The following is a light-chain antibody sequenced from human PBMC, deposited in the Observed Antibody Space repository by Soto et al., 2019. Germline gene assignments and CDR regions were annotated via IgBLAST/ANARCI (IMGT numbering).Light chain of an antibody. CDR2: GAS. CDR3: QQYNYPPWT. J-gene: IGKJ1*01. V-gene: IGKV3-20*01. CDR1: QSVSSGY. Sequence: EVVLTQSPGTLSLSPGERATLSCRASQSVSSGYLGWYQQKPGQAPRLLIYGASSRATGIPDRFSGSGSGTDFTLTISRLEPEDFAVYFCQQYNYPPWTFGQGTKVDIK.